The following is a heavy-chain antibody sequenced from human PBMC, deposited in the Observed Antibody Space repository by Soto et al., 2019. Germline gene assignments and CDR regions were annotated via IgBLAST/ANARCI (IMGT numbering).Heavy chain of an antibody. CDR1: GGSISSSNW. Sequence: SETLSLTCAVSGGSISSSNWWSWVRQPPGKGLEWIGEIYHSGSTNYNPPLKSRVTISVDKSKNQFSLKLSSVTAADTAVYYCARVPGYSSGWYIDYWGQGTLVTVSS. V-gene: IGHV4-4*02. J-gene: IGHJ4*02. CDR2: IYHSGST. D-gene: IGHD6-19*01. CDR3: ARVPGYSSGWYIDY.